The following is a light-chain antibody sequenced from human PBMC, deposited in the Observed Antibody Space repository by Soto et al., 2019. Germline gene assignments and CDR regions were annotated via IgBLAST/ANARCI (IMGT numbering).Light chain of an antibody. CDR1: QSVSSN. V-gene: IGKV3-15*01. Sequence: EIVMTQSPASLSVSPGERAALCCRASQSVSSNLAWYQQKPGQAPRLLIYGASTRATGIPARFSGSGSGTEFTLTISSLEPEDFAVYYCQQRSNWPPSITFGQGTRLEIK. CDR3: QQRSNWPPSIT. J-gene: IGKJ5*01. CDR2: GAS.